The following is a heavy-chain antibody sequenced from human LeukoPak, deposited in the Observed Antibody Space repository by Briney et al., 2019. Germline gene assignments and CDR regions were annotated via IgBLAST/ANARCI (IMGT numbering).Heavy chain of an antibody. CDR3: ARDVDYYDIVTGYYQHFGMDV. Sequence: GGSLRLSCAASGVTVSSKDMSWVRQAPGKGLEWVSIVYSGGSTYYADSVKGRFTISRDNSKNTLFLQMNGLRAEDTAVYYCARDVDYYDIVTGYYQHFGMDVWGQGTTVTVSS. J-gene: IGHJ6*02. CDR2: VYSGGST. V-gene: IGHV3-53*01. D-gene: IGHD3-9*01. CDR1: GVTVSSKD.